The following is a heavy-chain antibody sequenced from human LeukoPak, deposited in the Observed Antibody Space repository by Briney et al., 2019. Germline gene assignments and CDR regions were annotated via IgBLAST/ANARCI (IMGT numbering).Heavy chain of an antibody. D-gene: IGHD3-22*01. J-gene: IGHJ4*02. CDR3: ARERYYYDISGYYYPTYFDY. CDR2: MYYSGST. V-gene: IGHV4-59*01. Sequence: SETLSLTCTVSGGSISNYYWSWIRQPPGKALEWIGYMYYSGSTNYNPSLKSRVTISVDTSKNQFSLKLSSVTAADTAVYYCARERYYYDISGYYYPTYFDYWGQGTLVTVSS. CDR1: GGSISNYY.